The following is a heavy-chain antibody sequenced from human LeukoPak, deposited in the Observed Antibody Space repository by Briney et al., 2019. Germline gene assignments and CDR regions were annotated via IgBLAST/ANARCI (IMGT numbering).Heavy chain of an antibody. Sequence: PSETLSLTCAVSGGSISSSNWWSWVRQPPGKGLEWIGEINHSGSTNYNPSLKSRVTISVDTSKNQFSLKLSSVTAADTAVYYCARGRRSYYGSGSYPFFDPWGQGTLVTVSS. V-gene: IGHV4-4*02. CDR2: INHSGST. D-gene: IGHD3-10*01. J-gene: IGHJ5*02. CDR3: ARGRRSYYGSGSYPFFDP. CDR1: GGSISSSNW.